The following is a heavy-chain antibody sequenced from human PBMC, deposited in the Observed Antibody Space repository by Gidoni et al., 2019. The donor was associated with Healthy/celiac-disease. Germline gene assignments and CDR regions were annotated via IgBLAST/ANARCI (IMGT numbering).Heavy chain of an antibody. D-gene: IGHD6-19*01. CDR1: GGSVSGYY. CDR2: INHSGST. CDR3: ARGGRIAVAGTGGRRWFDP. Sequence: QVQLQQWGAGLLKPSETMSRTCAVYGGSVSGYYWSWIRQPPGKGLEWIGEINHSGSTNYNPSLKSRVTISVDTSKNQFSLKLSSVTAADTAVYYCARGGRIAVAGTGGRRWFDPWGQGTLVTVSS. J-gene: IGHJ5*02. V-gene: IGHV4-34*01.